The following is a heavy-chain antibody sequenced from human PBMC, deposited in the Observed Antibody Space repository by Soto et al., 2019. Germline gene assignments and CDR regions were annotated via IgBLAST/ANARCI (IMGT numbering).Heavy chain of an antibody. V-gene: IGHV3-23*01. Sequence: GGSLRLSCAASGFTFSTYGMSWVRQSPGKGLEWVSAISGGASSTYYADSVKGRFTISRDNSKNTLYLQMNSLRAEDTAVYYCAKCRKNIAVEPAALDVWGQGTTVTVSS. CDR3: AKCRKNIAVEPAALDV. CDR2: ISGGASST. CDR1: GFTFSTYG. J-gene: IGHJ6*02. D-gene: IGHD2-2*01.